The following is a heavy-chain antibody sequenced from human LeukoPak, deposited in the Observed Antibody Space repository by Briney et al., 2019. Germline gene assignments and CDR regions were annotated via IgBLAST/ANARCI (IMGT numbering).Heavy chain of an antibody. CDR3: SSRIVGATTPFDY. CDR1: GGSISSYY. CDR2: IYYSGST. V-gene: IGHV4-59*08. D-gene: IGHD1-26*01. J-gene: IGHJ4*02. Sequence: SETLSLTCTVSGGSISSYYRSWIRQPPGKGLEWIGYIYYSGSTNYNPPLKSRVTISVDTSKNQFSLKLSSVTAADTAVDYCSSRIVGATTPFDYWGQGTMVTVSS.